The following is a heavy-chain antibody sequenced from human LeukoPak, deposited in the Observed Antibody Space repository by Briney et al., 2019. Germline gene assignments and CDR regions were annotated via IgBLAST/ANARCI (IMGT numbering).Heavy chain of an antibody. CDR2: FDPEDGET. CDR1: GYTLTELS. Sequence: ASVKVSCKVSGYTLTELSMHWVRQAPGKGLEWMGGFDPEDGETIYAQKSQGRVTMTEDTSTDTAYMVLSSLRSEDTAVYYCAFYPLESSGYYLYYFDYWGQGTLVTVSS. J-gene: IGHJ4*02. V-gene: IGHV1-24*01. CDR3: AFYPLESSGYYLYYFDY. D-gene: IGHD3-22*01.